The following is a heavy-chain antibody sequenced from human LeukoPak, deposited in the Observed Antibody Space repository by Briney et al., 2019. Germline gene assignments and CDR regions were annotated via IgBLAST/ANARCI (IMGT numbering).Heavy chain of an antibody. CDR3: ASGKLTTDGGAMVRGVTGFDY. J-gene: IGHJ4*02. D-gene: IGHD3-10*01. CDR2: IYYSGST. CDR1: GGSISSGGYY. V-gene: IGHV4-31*03. Sequence: SETLSLTCTVSGGSISSGGYYWSWIRQHPGKGLEWIGYIYYSGSTYYNPSLKSRVTISVDTSKNQFPLKLSSVTAADTAVYYCASGKLTTDGGAMVRGVTGFDYWGQGTLVTVSS.